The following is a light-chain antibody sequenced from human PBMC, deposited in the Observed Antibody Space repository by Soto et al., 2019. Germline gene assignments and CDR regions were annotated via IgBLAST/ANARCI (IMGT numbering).Light chain of an antibody. CDR1: FSNIGDNA. CDR2: LND. J-gene: IGLJ1*01. V-gene: IGLV1-44*01. CDR3: ADWDDRFNAL. Sequence: HSVLTQPPSLSATPGQRVNISCCGSFSNIGDNAVNWYQQLPGAAPKLLIYLNDQRPSGVPDRFSGSKSGTSALLAISGLQSEDEADYYCADWDDRFNALFGSGTKV.